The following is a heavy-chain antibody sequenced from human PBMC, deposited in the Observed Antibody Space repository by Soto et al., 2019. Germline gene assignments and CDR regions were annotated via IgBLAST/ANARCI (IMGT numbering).Heavy chain of an antibody. CDR2: INPSGGST. CDR3: ARASVVAAKVAFWFDP. V-gene: IGHV1-46*01. Sequence: QVQLVQSGAEVKKPGASVKVSCKASGYTFTSYYMHWVRQAPGQGLEWMGIINPSGGSTSYAQKFQGRVTMNRDTSTSTVYMELSSLRSEDTAVYYCARASVVAAKVAFWFDPWGQGTLVTVSS. CDR1: GYTFTSYY. D-gene: IGHD2-15*01. J-gene: IGHJ5*02.